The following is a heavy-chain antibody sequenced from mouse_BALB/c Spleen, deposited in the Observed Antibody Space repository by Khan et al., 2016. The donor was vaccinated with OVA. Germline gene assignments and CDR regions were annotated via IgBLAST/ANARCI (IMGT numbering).Heavy chain of an antibody. V-gene: IGHV2-2*02. CDR1: GFSLTNYS. J-gene: IGHJ3*01. CDR3: ARRCYDYGRGALVAY. Sequence: QVQLQQSGPGLVQPSQSLSITCTVSGFSLTNYSVHWVRQSPGKGLEWLGVIWSAGSTDYNAAFISRLTIRKDNSRSQVFFKMNSLQPNDTAIYYCARRCYDYGRGALVAYWAQGTLVTVSA. D-gene: IGHD2-4*01. CDR2: IWSAGST.